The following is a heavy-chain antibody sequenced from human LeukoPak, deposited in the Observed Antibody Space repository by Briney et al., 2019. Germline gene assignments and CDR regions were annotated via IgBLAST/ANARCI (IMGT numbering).Heavy chain of an antibody. CDR1: GFTVSSNY. J-gene: IGHJ4*02. Sequence: GGSLRLSCAASGFTVSSNYMSWVRQAPGKGLEWVSVIYSGGNTYYADSVKGRFTISRDNSKNTLYLQMNSLRAEDTAVYYCASPEYYYDSSGRFDYWGQGTLVTVSS. CDR3: ASPEYYYDSSGRFDY. CDR2: IYSGGNT. D-gene: IGHD3-22*01. V-gene: IGHV3-66*02.